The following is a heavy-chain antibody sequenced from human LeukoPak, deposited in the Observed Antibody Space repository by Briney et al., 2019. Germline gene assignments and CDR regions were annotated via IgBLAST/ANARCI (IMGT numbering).Heavy chain of an antibody. V-gene: IGHV3-23*01. CDR1: AFTFSSYA. J-gene: IGHJ4*02. D-gene: IGHD6-19*01. Sequence: PGGSLRLSCAASAFTFSSYAMSWVRQAPGEGLEWVSAISGSGGSTYYADSVKGRFTISRDNSKNTLYLQMNSLRVEDTAEYYCAKDASSGWYEGPFDYWGQGTLVTVSS. CDR2: ISGSGGST. CDR3: AKDASSGWYEGPFDY.